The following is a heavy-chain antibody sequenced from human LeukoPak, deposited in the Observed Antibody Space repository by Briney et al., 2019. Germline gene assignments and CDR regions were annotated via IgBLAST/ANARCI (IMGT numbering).Heavy chain of an antibody. CDR3: AKDGSWGDYYFYFYIDV. Sequence: PGGSLRLSCEVSGFTFANQAMSWVRQAQGKGLEWISGISASGHYTYNADSVKGRFTISRDNSKNTLYLQMNSLRAEDTALYYCAKDGSWGDYYFYFYIDVWGKGTTVTVSS. CDR2: ISASGHYT. CDR1: GFTFANQA. J-gene: IGHJ6*03. V-gene: IGHV3-23*01. D-gene: IGHD3-16*01.